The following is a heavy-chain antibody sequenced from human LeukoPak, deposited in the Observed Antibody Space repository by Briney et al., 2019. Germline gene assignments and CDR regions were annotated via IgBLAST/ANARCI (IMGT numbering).Heavy chain of an antibody. CDR1: GYTFTSYD. J-gene: IGHJ5*02. V-gene: IGHV1-8*01. Sequence: ASVKVSCKASGYTFTSYDINWVRQATGQGLEWMGWMNPNSGNTGYAQKFQGRVTMTRNTSISTAHMELSSLRSEDTAVYYCARSRRRIGQQLSNRWFDPWGQGTLVTVSS. CDR3: ARSRRRIGQQLSNRWFDP. D-gene: IGHD6-13*01. CDR2: MNPNSGNT.